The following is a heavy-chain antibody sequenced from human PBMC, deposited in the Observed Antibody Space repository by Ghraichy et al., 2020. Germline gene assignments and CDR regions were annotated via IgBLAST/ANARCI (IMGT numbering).Heavy chain of an antibody. CDR2: ISYDGSNK. V-gene: IGHV3-30-3*01. D-gene: IGHD2-15*01. CDR3: ARSIKYCSGGSCYGGEDY. CDR1: GFTFSSYA. Sequence: GGSLRLSCAASGFTFSSYAMHWVRQAPGKGLEWVAVISYDGSNKYYADSVKGRFTISRDNSKNTLYLQMNSLRAEDTAVYYCARSIKYCSGGSCYGGEDYWGQGTLVTVSS. J-gene: IGHJ4*02.